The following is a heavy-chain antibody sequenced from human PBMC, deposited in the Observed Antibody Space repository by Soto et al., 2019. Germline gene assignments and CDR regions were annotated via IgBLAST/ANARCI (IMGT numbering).Heavy chain of an antibody. CDR2: IYYSGST. D-gene: IGHD3-3*01. Sequence: PSETLSLTCTVSGGSISSSSYYWGWIRQPPGKGLEWIGSIYYSGSTYYNPSLKSRVTISVDTSKNQFSLKLSSVTAADTAVYYCARQASYYDFWSGYYAYYYYGMAVWGQGTTVTVSS. J-gene: IGHJ6*01. V-gene: IGHV4-39*01. CDR1: GGSISSSSYY. CDR3: ARQASYYDFWSGYYAYYYYGMAV.